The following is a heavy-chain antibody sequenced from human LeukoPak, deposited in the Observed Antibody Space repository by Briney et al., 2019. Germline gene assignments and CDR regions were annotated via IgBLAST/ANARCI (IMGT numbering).Heavy chain of an antibody. Sequence: GESLKISCKGSGYSFTGYWIGWVRQMPGKGLEWMGIIYPGDSDTRYSPSFQGQVTISADKSISTAYLQWSSLKASDTAMYYCARATLLGIAAAGSPFDYWGQGTLVTVSS. J-gene: IGHJ4*02. CDR2: IYPGDSDT. D-gene: IGHD6-13*01. CDR1: GYSFTGYW. V-gene: IGHV5-51*01. CDR3: ARATLLGIAAAGSPFDY.